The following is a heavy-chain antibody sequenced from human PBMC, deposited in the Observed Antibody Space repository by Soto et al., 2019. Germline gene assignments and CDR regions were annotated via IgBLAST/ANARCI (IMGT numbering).Heavy chain of an antibody. CDR1: GFTFSTYA. J-gene: IGHJ4*02. D-gene: IGHD3-10*01. V-gene: IGHV3-64D*06. CDR3: VKGGITMVQGVLFAY. CDR2: ISNNGGST. Sequence: PGGSLRLSCSASGFTFSTYAMHWVRQAPGKGLEYVSAISNNGGSTYYADSVKGRFTISRDNSKNTLYLQMSSLRTADTAIYYCVKGGITMVQGVLFAYWGQGTPVTVSS.